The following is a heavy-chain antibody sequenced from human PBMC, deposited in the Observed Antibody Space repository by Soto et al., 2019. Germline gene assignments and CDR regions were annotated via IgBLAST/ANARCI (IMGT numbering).Heavy chain of an antibody. CDR3: AREAY. J-gene: IGHJ4*02. Sequence: GGSLRLSCVASGFIFNRYWTSWVRQAPGKGLEWVANIKPDGSEKYYVDSVKGRFTISRDNAKNSLYLQMDSLRADDTAVYYCAREAYWGQGTLVTVS. CDR2: IKPDGSEK. V-gene: IGHV3-7*01. CDR1: GFIFNRYW.